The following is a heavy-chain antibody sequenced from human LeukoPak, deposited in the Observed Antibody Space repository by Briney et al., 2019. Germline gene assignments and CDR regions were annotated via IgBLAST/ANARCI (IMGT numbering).Heavy chain of an antibody. J-gene: IGHJ4*02. CDR2: ISSSSSYI. V-gene: IGHV3-21*01. D-gene: IGHD5-18*01. Sequence: GGSLRLSCAASGFTFSSYSMNWVRQAPGKGLEWVSSISSSSSYIYYADSVKGRFTISRDNAKNSLYLQMNSLRAEDTAVYYCAKGDGYSYGRYYFDYWGQGTLVTVSS. CDR1: GFTFSSYS. CDR3: AKGDGYSYGRYYFDY.